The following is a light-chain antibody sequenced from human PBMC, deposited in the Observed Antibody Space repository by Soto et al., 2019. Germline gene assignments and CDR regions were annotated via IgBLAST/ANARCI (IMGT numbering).Light chain of an antibody. Sequence: ELVLTQSPATLSLSPGERATISCRASQSVSSYLAWYQQKPGQAPRLLIYDASNRATGIPARFSGSGSGTDFTLTISSLEPEDFAVYYCQQRSNWRLTFGGGTKVDTK. J-gene: IGKJ4*01. CDR2: DAS. V-gene: IGKV3-11*01. CDR3: QQRSNWRLT. CDR1: QSVSSY.